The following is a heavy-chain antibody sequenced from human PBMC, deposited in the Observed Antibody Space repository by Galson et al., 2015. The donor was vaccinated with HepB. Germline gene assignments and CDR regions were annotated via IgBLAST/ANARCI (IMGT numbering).Heavy chain of an antibody. Sequence: SVKVSCKASGYSFNTYNMHWVRQAPGLSLEWVGWINTGNGHTKYSRQFQGRVTITRDPSASTAYMELSSLTSKDTGIYYCARAPRISSGELMQPLTMWGLGSLFAVSS. D-gene: IGHD3-10*01. CDR1: GYSFNTYN. CDR3: ARAPRISSGELMQPLTM. CDR2: INTGNGHT. V-gene: IGHV1-3*04. J-gene: IGHJ4*02.